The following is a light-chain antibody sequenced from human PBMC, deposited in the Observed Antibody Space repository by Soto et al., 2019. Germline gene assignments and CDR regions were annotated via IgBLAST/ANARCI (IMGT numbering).Light chain of an antibody. V-gene: IGKV3-15*01. Sequence: ERVMTQFPATLSVSPGAKATLSCRDSQTVSNHVAWYQPKPGQAPRLLIYFASTRATGVPARFSGSGSGTEFTLTISNLQSEDSAVYYCQHYNEWPLTFGGGTKLETK. CDR3: QHYNEWPLT. CDR1: QTVSNH. J-gene: IGKJ4*01. CDR2: FAS.